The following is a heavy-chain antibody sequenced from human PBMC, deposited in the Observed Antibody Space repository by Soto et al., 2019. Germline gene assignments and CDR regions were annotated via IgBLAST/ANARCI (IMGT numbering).Heavy chain of an antibody. J-gene: IGHJ6*02. CDR2: SSGYNGNT. V-gene: IGHV1-18*01. Sequence: QVQLVQSRGEVKKPGGSVKVSCKTSGYSFTTYGISWVRQAPGQGLEWMGWSSGYNGNTNYAQNLQGRVTMTTDTSTSTAYMELRSLRSDDTAVYYCARDGPAPYYYYGMDVWGQGSTVTVSS. CDR1: GYSFTTYG. CDR3: ARDGPAPYYYYGMDV.